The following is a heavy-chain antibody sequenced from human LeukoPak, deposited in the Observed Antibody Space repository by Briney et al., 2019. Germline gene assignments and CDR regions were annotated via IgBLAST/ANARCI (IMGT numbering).Heavy chain of an antibody. J-gene: IGHJ5*02. CDR2: IKQDGSEK. CDR3: ARKRSSSSLRWFDP. CDR1: GFTFSSYW. V-gene: IGHV3-7*01. Sequence: GGSLRLSCAASGFTFSSYWMSWVRQAPGKGLEWVANIKQDGSEKYYVDSVKGRFTISRDNAKNSLYLQMNSLIAEDTAVYYCARKRSSSSLRWFDPWGQGTLVTVSS. D-gene: IGHD6-13*01.